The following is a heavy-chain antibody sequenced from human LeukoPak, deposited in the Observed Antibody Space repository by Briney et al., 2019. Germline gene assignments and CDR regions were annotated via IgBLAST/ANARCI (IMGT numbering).Heavy chain of an antibody. V-gene: IGHV3-9*01. Sequence: GGSLRLSCAASRFTFDDYAMHWVRQAPGKGLEWVSGISWNSGSIGYADSVKGRFTIYRDNAKNSLYLQMNSLRAEDRALYYCAKDNTAQLLSEDWFDPWGQGTLVTVSS. CDR2: ISWNSGSI. J-gene: IGHJ5*02. D-gene: IGHD2-21*01. CDR3: AKDNTAQLLSEDWFDP. CDR1: RFTFDDYA.